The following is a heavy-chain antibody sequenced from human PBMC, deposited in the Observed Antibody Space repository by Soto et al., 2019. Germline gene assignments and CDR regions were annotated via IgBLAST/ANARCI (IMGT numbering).Heavy chain of an antibody. CDR1: GGSISSRSHY. CDR2: SYYRGST. Sequence: QLQLQESGPGLVKPSETLSLTCTVSGGSISSRSHYWGWIRQSPGKHLEWIGSSYYRGSTHYNPSLKTRVTLSVDTSKNQVSLTVDSVTAADTAVYYWATADGFGVVTPFFEYWGQGILVTVSS. D-gene: IGHD3-3*01. J-gene: IGHJ4*02. V-gene: IGHV4-39*01. CDR3: ATADGFGVVTPFFEY.